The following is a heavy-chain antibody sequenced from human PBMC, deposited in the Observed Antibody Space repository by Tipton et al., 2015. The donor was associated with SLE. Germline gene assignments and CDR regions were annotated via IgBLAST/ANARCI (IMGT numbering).Heavy chain of an antibody. CDR3: AKDSTRRTGHSSGWYSDY. CDR2: MSGSSSSSSSNT. J-gene: IGHJ4*02. D-gene: IGHD6-19*01. V-gene: IGHV3-23*01. Sequence: SLRLSCAASGFTFSSYAMSWVRQAPGKGLEWVSSMSGSSSSSSSNTYYADSVKGRFTISRDNSKNTLYLQMNSLRAEDTAVYYCAKDSTRRTGHSSGWYSDYWGQGTLVTVSS. CDR1: GFTFSSYA.